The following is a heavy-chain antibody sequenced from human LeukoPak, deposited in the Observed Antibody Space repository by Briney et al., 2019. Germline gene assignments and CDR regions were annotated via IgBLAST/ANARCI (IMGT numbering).Heavy chain of an antibody. D-gene: IGHD1-26*01. CDR3: ARGEVRQDYYYYYMDV. CDR2: INPSGGST. V-gene: IGHV1-46*01. CDR1: GYTFTSYY. J-gene: IGHJ6*03. Sequence: ASVRVSCKASGYTFTSYYMHWVRQAPGQGLEWMGIINPSGGSTSYAQKFQGRVTITADESTSTAYMELSSLRSEDTAVYYCARGEVRQDYYYYYMDVWGKGTTVTVSS.